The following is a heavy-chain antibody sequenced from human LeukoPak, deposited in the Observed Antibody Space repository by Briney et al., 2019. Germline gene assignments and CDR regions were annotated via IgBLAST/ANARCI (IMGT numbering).Heavy chain of an antibody. CDR2: INHSGST. CDR3: ARGGGYSSSWYRNWFDP. D-gene: IGHD6-13*01. Sequence: PSETLSLTCAVYGGSFSGYYWSWIRQPPGKGLEWIGEINHSGSTNYNPSLKSRVTIPVDTSKNQFSLKLSSVTAADTAVYYCARGGGYSSSWYRNWFDPWGQGTLVTVSS. CDR1: GGSFSGYY. J-gene: IGHJ5*02. V-gene: IGHV4-34*01.